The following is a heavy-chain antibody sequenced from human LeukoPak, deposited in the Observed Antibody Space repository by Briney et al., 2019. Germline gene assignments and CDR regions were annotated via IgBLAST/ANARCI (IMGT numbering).Heavy chain of an antibody. D-gene: IGHD2-15*01. V-gene: IGHV4-59*12. J-gene: IGHJ6*02. CDR1: GGSISSYY. Sequence: SETLSLTCTVSGGSISSYYWSWIRQPPGKGLEWIGYIYYSGSTNYNPSLKSRVTISVDTSKNQFSLKLSSVTAADTAVYYRARGRRGSNAEDIVVVVAATPSYYYGMDVWGQGTTVTVSS. CDR3: ARGRRGSNAEDIVVVVAATPSYYYGMDV. CDR2: IYYSGST.